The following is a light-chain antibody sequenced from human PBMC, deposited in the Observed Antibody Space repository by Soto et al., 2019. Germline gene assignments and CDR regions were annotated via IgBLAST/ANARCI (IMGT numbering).Light chain of an antibody. Sequence: VLTQSTATLSLSPGERASLSCRATQSVRTYLAWYQQKPGQAPRLLIHGVSDRATGIPARFSGSGSGTEFTLTISSLQSEDFAVYYCQQYNNWPWTFGQGTKVDNK. CDR1: QSVRTY. V-gene: IGKV3D-15*01. CDR3: QQYNNWPWT. J-gene: IGKJ1*01. CDR2: GVS.